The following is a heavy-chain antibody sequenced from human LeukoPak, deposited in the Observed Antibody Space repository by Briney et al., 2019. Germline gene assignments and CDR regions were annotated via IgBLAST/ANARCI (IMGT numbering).Heavy chain of an antibody. CDR2: ISGSGGST. CDR1: GFTFSSYS. D-gene: IGHD4-17*01. J-gene: IGHJ4*02. CDR3: AKGLYGDYLFDY. Sequence: PGGSLRLSCVASGFTFSSYSMSWVRQAPGKGLEWVSAISGSGGSTYYADSVKGRFTISRDNSKNTLYLQMNSLRAEDTAVYYCAKGLYGDYLFDYWGQGTLVTVSS. V-gene: IGHV3-23*01.